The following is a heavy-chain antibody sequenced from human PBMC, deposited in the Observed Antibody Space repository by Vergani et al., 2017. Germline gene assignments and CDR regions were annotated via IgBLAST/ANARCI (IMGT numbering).Heavy chain of an antibody. CDR2: IYPADSDT. J-gene: IGHJ4*02. CDR3: ARHATYTDS. CDR1: EYSFGNYW. V-gene: IGHV5-51*01. Sequence: EVELVQSGPEMRKPGESRKISCMGSEYSFGNYWIGWVRQMPGKGLEWMGIIYPADSDTRYSPSFQGQVTISADKSISTAFLQWDSLKASDTALYYCARHATYTDSWGQGTLVTVSS.